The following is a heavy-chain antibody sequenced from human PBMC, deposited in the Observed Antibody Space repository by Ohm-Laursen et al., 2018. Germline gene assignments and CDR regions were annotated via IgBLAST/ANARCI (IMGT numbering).Heavy chain of an antibody. CDR1: GFTFSSYG. V-gene: IGHV3-33*01. Sequence: SLRLSCTASGFTFSSYGMHWVRQAPGKGLEWVAVIWYDGSNKYYADSVKGRFTISRDNSKNTLYLQMNSLRAEDTAVYYCARDAFSLLNYYDSSGAFDIWGQGTMATVSS. CDR3: ARDAFSLLNYYDSSGAFDI. D-gene: IGHD3-22*01. J-gene: IGHJ3*02. CDR2: IWYDGSNK.